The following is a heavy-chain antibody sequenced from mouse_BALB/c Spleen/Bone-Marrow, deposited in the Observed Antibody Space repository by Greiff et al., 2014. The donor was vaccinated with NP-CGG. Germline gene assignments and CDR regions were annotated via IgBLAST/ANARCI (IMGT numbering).Heavy chain of an antibody. Sequence: VESGGDLVKPGGSLKPSCAASGFTFSSYGMSWVRQTPDKRLEWVATISSGGSYTYYPDSVKGRFTISRDNAKNTLYLQMSSLKSEDTAMYYCARQYGNLGVMDYWGQGTSVTVSS. J-gene: IGHJ4*01. CDR2: ISSGGSYT. V-gene: IGHV5-6*01. CDR1: GFTFSSYG. D-gene: IGHD2-1*01. CDR3: ARQYGNLGVMDY.